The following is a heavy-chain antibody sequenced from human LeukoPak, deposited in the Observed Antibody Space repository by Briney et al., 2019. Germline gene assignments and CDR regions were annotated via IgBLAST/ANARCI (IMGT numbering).Heavy chain of an antibody. V-gene: IGHV3-74*01. CDR1: GFTFSTYW. Sequence: GGSLRLSCAASGFTFSTYWMHWVRQAPGKGLVWVSLINSGGDDTRYADSVKGRFAISRDNAKNTLYLQMNSLRAEDTAVYYCARRIGYSSGHSAVYYFDYWGQGTLVTVSS. D-gene: IGHD6-19*01. CDR3: ARRIGYSSGHSAVYYFDY. J-gene: IGHJ4*02. CDR2: INSGGDDT.